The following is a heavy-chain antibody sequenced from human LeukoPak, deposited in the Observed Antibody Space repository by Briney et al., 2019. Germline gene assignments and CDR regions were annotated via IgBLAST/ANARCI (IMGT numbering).Heavy chain of an antibody. CDR2: ISYDGSNK. J-gene: IGHJ5*02. D-gene: IGHD6-6*01. Sequence: GGSLRLSCAASGFTFSSYGMHWVRQAPGKGLEWVAVISYDGSNKYYADSVKGRFTISRDNSKNTLYLQMNSLRAEDTAVYYCAKGRYSSSSYWFDPRGQGTLVTVSS. CDR3: AKGRYSSSSYWFDP. V-gene: IGHV3-30*18. CDR1: GFTFSSYG.